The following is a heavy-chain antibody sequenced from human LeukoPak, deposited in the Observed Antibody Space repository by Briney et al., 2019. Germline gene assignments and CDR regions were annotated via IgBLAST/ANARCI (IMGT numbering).Heavy chain of an antibody. CDR1: GFTFSSYA. CDR3: ARNKGGTYYADY. V-gene: IGHV3-23*01. J-gene: IGHJ4*02. Sequence: GGSLRLSCAASGFTFSSYAMSWVRQAPGKGLEWVSAISGSGGSTYYADSVKGRFTISRDNSKNTLYLQMNSLRAEDTALYYCARNKGGTYYADYWGQGTLVTVSS. CDR2: ISGSGGST. D-gene: IGHD1-26*01.